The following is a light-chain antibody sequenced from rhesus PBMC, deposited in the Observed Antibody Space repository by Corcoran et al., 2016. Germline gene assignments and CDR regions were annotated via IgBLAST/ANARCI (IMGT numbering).Light chain of an antibody. CDR3: LQHNSYPFT. CDR2: DAS. CDR1: QGISSY. V-gene: IGKV1-28*03. Sequence: DIQMTQSPSSLSASVGDTVTITCRASQGISSYLNWFQQKPGKAPKLLIYDASSLESWVPSRFSGSGSGTDFTLTISSLQPEDCAAYYCLQHNSYPFTFGPGTKLDIK. J-gene: IGKJ3*01.